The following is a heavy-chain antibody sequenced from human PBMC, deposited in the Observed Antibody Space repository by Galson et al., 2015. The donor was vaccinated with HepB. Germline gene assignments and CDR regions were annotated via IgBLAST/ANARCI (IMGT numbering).Heavy chain of an antibody. CDR3: ARDLYGPGSYWPGSKHYGMDV. CDR2: IYKSGST. CDR1: GISVSSSY. Sequence: SLRLSCAAAGISVSSSYMTWVRQAPGKGLEWVSVIYKSGSTYYGDSVKGRFTISRDNSKNTLYLQMNSLRVEDTAVYYCARDLYGPGSYWPGSKHYGMDVWGHGTTVTVSS. J-gene: IGHJ6*02. D-gene: IGHD3-10*01. V-gene: IGHV3-66*01.